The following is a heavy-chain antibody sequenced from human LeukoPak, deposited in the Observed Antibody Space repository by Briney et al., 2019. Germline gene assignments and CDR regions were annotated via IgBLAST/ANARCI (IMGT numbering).Heavy chain of an antibody. CDR3: ARALRGYYYYYYMDV. J-gene: IGHJ6*03. Sequence: GGSLRLSCAASGFTFDDYGMSWVRQAPGKGLEWVSGINWNGGSTGYADSVKGRFTISRDNAKKSLYLQMNSLRAEDTALYYCARALRGYYYYYYMDVWGKGTTVTVS. CDR1: GFTFDDYG. CDR2: INWNGGST. V-gene: IGHV3-20*04.